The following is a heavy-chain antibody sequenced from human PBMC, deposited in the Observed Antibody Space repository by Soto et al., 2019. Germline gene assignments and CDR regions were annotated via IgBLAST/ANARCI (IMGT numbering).Heavy chain of an antibody. CDR3: ARTGATKPWLEDFDY. D-gene: IGHD6-19*01. J-gene: IGHJ4*02. CDR1: GYTFTSYG. CDR2: ISAYNGNT. V-gene: IGHV1-18*01. Sequence: ASVKVSCKASGYTFTSYGISWVRQAPEQGLEWMGWISAYNGNTNYAQKLQGRVTMTTDTSTSTAYMELRSLRSDDTAVYYCARTGATKPWLEDFDYWGQGTLVTVSS.